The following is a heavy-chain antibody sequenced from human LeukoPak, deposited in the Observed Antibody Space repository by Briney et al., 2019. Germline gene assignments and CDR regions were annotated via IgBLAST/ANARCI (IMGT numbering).Heavy chain of an antibody. CDR1: GFTFSSYW. J-gene: IGHJ4*02. CDR3: ARAGYSSSWYLGY. CDR2: INSDGSST. Sequence: PGGSLRLSCAASGFTFSSYWMHWVRQAPGKGLVWVSRINSDGSSTTYADSVKGRFTISRDNAKNTLYLQMSSLRAEDTAVYYCARAGYSSSWYLGYWGQGTLVTVSS. D-gene: IGHD6-13*01. V-gene: IGHV3-74*01.